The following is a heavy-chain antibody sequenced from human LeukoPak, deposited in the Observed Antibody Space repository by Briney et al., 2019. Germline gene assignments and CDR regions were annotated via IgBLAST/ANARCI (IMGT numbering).Heavy chain of an antibody. J-gene: IGHJ4*02. Sequence: ASVKVSCKASGFTFTHHHMHWVRQAPGQGLEWMGWIHAGRGDTNYAQKFQGRFTMTRDTSINTLFMELSSLRSDDTAVYYCARDENWGPDYWGQGTLVTVSS. D-gene: IGHD7-27*01. CDR1: GFTFTHHH. CDR3: ARDENWGPDY. V-gene: IGHV1-2*02. CDR2: IHAGRGDT.